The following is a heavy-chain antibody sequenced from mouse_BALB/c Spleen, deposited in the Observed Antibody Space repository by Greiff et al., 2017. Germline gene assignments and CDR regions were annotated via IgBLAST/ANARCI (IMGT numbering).Heavy chain of an antibody. CDR1: GYTFTSYT. J-gene: IGHJ4*01. Sequence: QVQLKESAAELARPGASVKMSCKASGYTFTSYTMHWVKQRPGQGLEWIGYINPSSGYTEYNQKFKDKTTLTADKSSSTAYMQLSSLTSEDSAVYYCARRVYYAMDYWGQGTSVTVSS. V-gene: IGHV1-4*02. CDR3: ARRVYYAMDY. CDR2: INPSSGYT.